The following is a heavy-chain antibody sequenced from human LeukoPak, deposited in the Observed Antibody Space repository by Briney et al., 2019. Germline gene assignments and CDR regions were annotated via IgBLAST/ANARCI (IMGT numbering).Heavy chain of an antibody. V-gene: IGHV4-61*05. D-gene: IGHD3-9*01. CDR3: ARSPYYDILTGYYTPLGDL. CDR1: GGSISSSSYY. Sequence: PSETLSLTCTVSGGSISSSSYYWAWIRQPPGKGLEWIGYLYYSGSTNYNPSLKSRVTISVDTSKNQFSLKLSSVTAADTAVYYCARSPYYDILTGYYTPLGDLWGRGTLVTVSS. J-gene: IGHJ2*01. CDR2: LYYSGST.